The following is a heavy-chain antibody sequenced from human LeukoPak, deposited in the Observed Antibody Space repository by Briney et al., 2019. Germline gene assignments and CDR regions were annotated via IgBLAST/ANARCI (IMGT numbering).Heavy chain of an antibody. J-gene: IGHJ4*02. D-gene: IGHD1-1*01. V-gene: IGHV3-7*01. Sequence: GGSLRLSCAASGFTFRSYWMSWVRQAPGKGLEWVGDIKEDGSEKYYADSVKGRFTVSRDNAENSLYLQMNSLRAEDTAVYFCARDGHNWYDFDYWGQGTLVTVSS. CDR1: GFTFRSYW. CDR3: ARDGHNWYDFDY. CDR2: IKEDGSEK.